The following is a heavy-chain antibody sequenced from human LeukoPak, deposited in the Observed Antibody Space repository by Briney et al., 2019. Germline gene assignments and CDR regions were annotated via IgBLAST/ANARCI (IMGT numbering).Heavy chain of an antibody. Sequence: PGGSLRLSCAASGFTFSSYWMTWVRQAPGKGLEWVANIKQDGSGKYYADSVQGRFTISRDNARKSLYLQMNSLRAEDTAVYYCGRARYSDYWGQRTLVTVSS. D-gene: IGHD3-9*01. CDR3: GRARYSDY. V-gene: IGHV3-7*01. CDR1: GFTFSSYW. J-gene: IGHJ4*02. CDR2: IKQDGSGK.